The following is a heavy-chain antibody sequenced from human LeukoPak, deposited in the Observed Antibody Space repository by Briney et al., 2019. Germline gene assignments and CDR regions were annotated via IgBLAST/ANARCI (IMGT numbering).Heavy chain of an antibody. CDR1: GFTFSSYD. J-gene: IGHJ4*02. Sequence: GGSLRLSCAASGFTFSSYDMSWVRQAPGKGLEWVSAISGSGSSTYYADSVKGRFTISRDNSKNTLYLQMNSLRAEDTAVYYCAKDRGYSYGLPQYYFDYWGKGTLVTVSS. CDR3: AKDRGYSYGLPQYYFDY. V-gene: IGHV3-23*01. CDR2: ISGSGSST. D-gene: IGHD5-18*01.